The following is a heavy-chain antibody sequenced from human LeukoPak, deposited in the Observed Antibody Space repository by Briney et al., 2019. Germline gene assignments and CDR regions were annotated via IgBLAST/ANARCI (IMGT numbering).Heavy chain of an antibody. CDR3: ARDPPLDYCSSTSCYDYYYGMDV. J-gene: IGHJ6*02. V-gene: IGHV1-69*01. CDR1: VGTFSSYA. Sequence: SVKVSCKASVGTFSSYAISWVRQAPGQGLEWMGGIIPIFGTANYAQKFQGRVTITADESTSTAYMELSSLRSEDTAVYYCARDPPLDYCSSTSCYDYYYGMDVWGQGTTVTVSS. CDR2: IIPIFGTA. D-gene: IGHD2-2*01.